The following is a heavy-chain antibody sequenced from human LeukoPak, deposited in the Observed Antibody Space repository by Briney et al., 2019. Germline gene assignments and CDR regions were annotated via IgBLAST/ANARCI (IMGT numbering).Heavy chain of an antibody. CDR3: ARDMVYDILTGYYETPLLFDY. CDR2: IKQDGSEK. V-gene: IGHV3-7*03. J-gene: IGHJ4*02. Sequence: PGGSLRLSCAASGLTFSSYWMSWVRQAPGKGLEWVANIKQDGSEKYYVDSVKGRFTISRDNAKNSLYLQMNSLRAEDTAVYYCARDMVYDILTGYYETPLLFDYWGQGTLVTVSS. D-gene: IGHD3-9*01. CDR1: GLTFSSYW.